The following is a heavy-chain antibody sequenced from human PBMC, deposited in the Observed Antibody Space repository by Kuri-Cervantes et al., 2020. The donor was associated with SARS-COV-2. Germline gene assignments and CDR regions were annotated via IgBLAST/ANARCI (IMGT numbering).Heavy chain of an antibody. CDR3: ARGGTYYYGSGSYYRYYYYGMDV. Sequence: GSLRLSCGVYGGSFSDYYWTWIRQPPMKGLEWIGEINHTGSATYNPSLKSRVTISVDTSRNLFSLKLTSVTAADTAVYYCARGGTYYYGSGSYYRYYYYGMDVWGQGTTVTVSS. V-gene: IGHV4-34*01. J-gene: IGHJ6*02. CDR1: GGSFSDYY. CDR2: INHTGSA. D-gene: IGHD3-10*01.